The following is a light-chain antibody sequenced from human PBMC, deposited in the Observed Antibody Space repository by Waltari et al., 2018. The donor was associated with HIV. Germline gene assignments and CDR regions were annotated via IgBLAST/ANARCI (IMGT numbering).Light chain of an antibody. Sequence: SSELAQDPAVSVALGQTVRITCQGDSVRSYYASWYQQKPGQAPVLVVYGENNRPSGSPDRFSCARSGNTASVTIAGAQTEDEADYYCNSRDSSGHWFFGGGTKVTVL. J-gene: IGLJ3*02. V-gene: IGLV3-19*01. CDR1: SVRSYY. CDR2: GEN. CDR3: NSRDSSGHWF.